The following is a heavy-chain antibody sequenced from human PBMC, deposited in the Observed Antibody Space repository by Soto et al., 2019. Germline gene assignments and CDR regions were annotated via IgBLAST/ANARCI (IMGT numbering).Heavy chain of an antibody. CDR2: INHSGST. V-gene: IGHV4-34*01. J-gene: IGHJ4*02. D-gene: IGHD4-17*01. Sequence: QVQLQQWGAGLLKPSETLSLTGAVYGGSFSGYYWSWIRQPPGKGLEWIGEINHSGSTNYNPSLKSRVTFSVDQSKHQLSLRLRSVTAADTAVYYCIACDYGDYPRYWGQGTLLTVSS. CDR1: GGSFSGYY. CDR3: IACDYGDYPRY.